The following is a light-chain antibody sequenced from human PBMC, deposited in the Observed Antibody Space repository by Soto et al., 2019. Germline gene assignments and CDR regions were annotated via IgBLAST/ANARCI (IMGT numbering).Light chain of an antibody. CDR3: QQSYSTPFT. CDR1: QTIRNY. Sequence: DIQMTQSPSSLSASVGDRVTITCRASQTIRNYLNWYQQRPGKAPKLLISAASSLQSGVPSRFSGSGSGTDFTLTISSLQPEDFATYYCQQSYSTPFTFGPGTKVDLE. CDR2: AAS. J-gene: IGKJ3*01. V-gene: IGKV1-39*01.